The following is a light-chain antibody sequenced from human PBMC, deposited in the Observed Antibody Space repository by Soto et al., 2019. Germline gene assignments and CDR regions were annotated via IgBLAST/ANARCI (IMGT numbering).Light chain of an antibody. CDR1: QSITNY. V-gene: IGKV1-39*01. Sequence: DIQMTQSPSSLSASVGDTITITCRASQSITNYLNWYQQKPGKAPKXLIYAASSLQSGVPSRFSGGGSGTDLTITISSLQPGDFETYYCQQSYSTLWTFGQGTKVDIK. CDR3: QQSYSTLWT. J-gene: IGKJ1*01. CDR2: AAS.